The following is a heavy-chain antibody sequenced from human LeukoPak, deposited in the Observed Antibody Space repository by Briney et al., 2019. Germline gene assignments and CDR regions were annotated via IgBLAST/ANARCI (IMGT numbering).Heavy chain of an antibody. D-gene: IGHD3-10*01. Sequence: GGSQRLSCAASGFSFSNYGMNWVRQAPGKGLEWVSGITGNGGTTYYADSVKGRFTISRDNSRNTVYLQMNSLRAEDTAVYYCARGPVIYGTNWFDPWGQGTLVTVSS. CDR1: GFSFSNYG. J-gene: IGHJ5*02. CDR3: ARGPVIYGTNWFDP. V-gene: IGHV3-23*01. CDR2: ITGNGGTT.